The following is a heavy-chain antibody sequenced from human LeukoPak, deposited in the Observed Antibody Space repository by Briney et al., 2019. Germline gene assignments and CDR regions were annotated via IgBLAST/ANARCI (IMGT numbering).Heavy chain of an antibody. D-gene: IGHD4/OR15-4a*01. CDR2: ITSNGHST. V-gene: IGHV3-64D*06. Sequence: PGRSLRLSCSASGFSFSASAMHWVRQAQGKGPQFDSAITSNGHSTYYADSVKGRFTISRDNSKSTLDLQMSSLRAEDTAVYYCVRDLTWGQGTLVTVSS. CDR3: VRDLT. CDR1: GFSFSASA. J-gene: IGHJ4*02.